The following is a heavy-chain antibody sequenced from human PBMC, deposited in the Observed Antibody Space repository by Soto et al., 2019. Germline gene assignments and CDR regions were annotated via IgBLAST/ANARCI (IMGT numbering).Heavy chain of an antibody. D-gene: IGHD3-10*01. V-gene: IGHV4-39*01. CDR2: IYYSGST. CDR3: ARHKPSRYGSGGYYTGGAFDI. Sequence: SETLSLTCTVSGVSISSSSYYWVLIRQPPGKGLEWIGSIYYSGSTYYNPSLKSRVTISVDTSKNQFSLKLSSATAADTAVYYCARHKPSRYGSGGYYTGGAFDIWGQGTMVTVSS. J-gene: IGHJ3*02. CDR1: GVSISSSSYY.